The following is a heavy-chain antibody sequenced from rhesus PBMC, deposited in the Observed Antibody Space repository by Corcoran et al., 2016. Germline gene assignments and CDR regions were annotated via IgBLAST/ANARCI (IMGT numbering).Heavy chain of an antibody. Sequence: QVQVQESGPGVGKPSETLSLDWAVSGGYISDSYRWSWMRRPPGQGLEWIGYIYGSSTSPTYNPPLKTRVTTSKDTSTIQFSFNLTSLTAAATAVYYCARVLYRYRIDYWGQGVLVTVSS. V-gene: IGHV4S10*01. D-gene: IGHD5-12*01. J-gene: IGHJ4*01. CDR3: ARVLYRYRIDY. CDR1: GGYISDSYR. CDR2: IYGSSTSP.